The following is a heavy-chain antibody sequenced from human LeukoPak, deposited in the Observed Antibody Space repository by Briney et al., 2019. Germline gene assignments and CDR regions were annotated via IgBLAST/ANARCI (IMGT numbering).Heavy chain of an antibody. CDR1: GFTFSSYS. V-gene: IGHV3-30*18. Sequence: GGSLRLSCAASGFTFSSYSMNWVRQAPGKGLEWVAVISYDGSNKYYADSVKGRFTISRDNSKNTLYLQMNSLRAEDTAVYYCAKPEGGTAMVYYFDYWGQGTLVTVSS. J-gene: IGHJ4*02. CDR3: AKPEGGTAMVYYFDY. D-gene: IGHD5-18*01. CDR2: ISYDGSNK.